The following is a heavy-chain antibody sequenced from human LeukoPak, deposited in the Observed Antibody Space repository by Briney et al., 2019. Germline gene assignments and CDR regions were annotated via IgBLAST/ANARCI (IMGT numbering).Heavy chain of an antibody. Sequence: SETLSLTCAVYGGSFSGYYWSWIRQPPGKGLEWIGEINHSGSTNYNPSLKSRVTMSVDTSKNQFSLKLSSVTAADTAVYYCARVPNYYDSSGYYLGYFDYWGQGTLVTVSS. CDR1: GGSFSGYY. CDR2: INHSGST. V-gene: IGHV4-34*01. D-gene: IGHD3-22*01. J-gene: IGHJ4*02. CDR3: ARVPNYYDSSGYYLGYFDY.